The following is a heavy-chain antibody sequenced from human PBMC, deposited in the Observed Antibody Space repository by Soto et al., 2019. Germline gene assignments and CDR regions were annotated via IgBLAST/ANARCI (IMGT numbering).Heavy chain of an antibody. V-gene: IGHV3-11*01. CDR2: ISSSGSTI. D-gene: IGHD5-18*01. CDR1: GFTFSDYY. J-gene: IGHJ4*02. Sequence: QVQLVESGGGLVKPGGSLRLSCAASGFTFSDYYMSWIRQAPGKGLEWVSYISSSGSTIYYADSVKGRFTISRTNAKNPLYLQVNSLRAEGTVVYYCARMEDTAMVFEGWGQGTLVTVSS. CDR3: ARMEDTAMVFEG.